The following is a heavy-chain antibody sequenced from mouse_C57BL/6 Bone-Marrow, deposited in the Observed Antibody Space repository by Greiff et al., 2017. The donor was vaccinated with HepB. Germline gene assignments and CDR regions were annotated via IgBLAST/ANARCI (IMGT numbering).Heavy chain of an antibody. V-gene: IGHV5-17*02. J-gene: IGHJ4*01. CDR1: GFTFSSFG. Sequence: EVQRVESGGGLVQPGGSRKLSCAASGFTFSSFGMHWVRQAPEKGLEWVAYINSGSSTIYYADTVKGRFTVSRDNPKNILFLQLTSLRSEDTAMYYCTRFYDDDNAMDYWGQGTSVTVSS. D-gene: IGHD2-4*01. CDR3: TRFYDDDNAMDY. CDR2: INSGSSTI.